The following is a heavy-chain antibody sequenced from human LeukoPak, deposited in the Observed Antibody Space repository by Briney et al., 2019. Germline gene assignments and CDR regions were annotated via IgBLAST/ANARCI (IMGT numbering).Heavy chain of an antibody. CDR2: HYYRGRP. CDR1: GGSISSGDSY. V-gene: IGHV4-30-4*08. J-gene: IGHJ4*02. D-gene: IGHD3-10*01. Sequence: TLCLTCTVSGGSISSGDSYWSWIGQPPGQSLESIWYHYYRGRPYDNPSLRGRVEISRHTSENKFFLRLGSVTAADTAVYYCARVPYGSGTYYFDYWGQGILVPVSS. CDR3: ARVPYGSGTYYFDY.